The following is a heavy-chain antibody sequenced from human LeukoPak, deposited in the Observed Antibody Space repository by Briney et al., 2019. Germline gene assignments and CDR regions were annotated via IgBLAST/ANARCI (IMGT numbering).Heavy chain of an antibody. V-gene: IGHV5-51*01. J-gene: IGHJ4*02. CDR2: IYPGDSDT. CDR3: ARQRYCTNGVCRYFDY. CDR1: GYSFTSYW. D-gene: IGHD2-8*01. Sequence: GESLQISCKGSGYSFTSYWIGWVRQMPGKGLEWMGIIYPGDSDTRYSPSFQGQVTISADKSISTAYLQWSSLKASDTAMYYCARQRYCTNGVCRYFDYWGQGTLVTVSS.